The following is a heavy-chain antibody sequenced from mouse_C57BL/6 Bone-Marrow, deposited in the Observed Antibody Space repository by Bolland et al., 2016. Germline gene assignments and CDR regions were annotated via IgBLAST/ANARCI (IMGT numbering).Heavy chain of an antibody. D-gene: IGHD4-1*01. Sequence: AYISNGGGSTYYPDTVKGRFTISRDNAKNTLYLQMSRLKSGDTPMYYCARPAAGAYWGQGTLV. CDR3: ARPAAGAY. CDR2: ISNGGGST. J-gene: IGHJ3*01. V-gene: IGHV5-12*01.